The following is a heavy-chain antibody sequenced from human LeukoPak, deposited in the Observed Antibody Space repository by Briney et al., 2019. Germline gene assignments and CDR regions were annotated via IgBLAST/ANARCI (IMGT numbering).Heavy chain of an antibody. D-gene: IGHD3-22*01. Sequence: GGSLRLSCAASGLTVSSNYMSWVRQAPGKGLEWVSVIYIGGNTYYADPVKGRFTISRDNSKNTVYLQMNSLRAEDTAVYYCASLSRSGFIDWYFDLWGRGTLVTVSS. CDR1: GLTVSSNY. CDR3: ASLSRSGFIDWYFDL. CDR2: IYIGGNT. V-gene: IGHV3-53*01. J-gene: IGHJ2*01.